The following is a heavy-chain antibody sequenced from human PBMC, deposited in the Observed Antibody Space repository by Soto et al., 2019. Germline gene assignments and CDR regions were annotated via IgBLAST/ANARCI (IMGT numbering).Heavy chain of an antibody. CDR1: GFTFNNYV. CDR3: AREDESSGYAGTFRH. CDR2: TASDGNK. D-gene: IGHD3-22*01. Sequence: QVQLVESGGDVVQPGRSLRLSCAVSGFTFNNYVIHWVRQAPGKGLEWVAVTASDGNKIYADSVKDRFTISRDSPNNNVNLEMNSLRSEDTAVYYCAREDESSGYAGTFRHWGQGTLVTVSP. J-gene: IGHJ1*01. V-gene: IGHV3-30-3*01.